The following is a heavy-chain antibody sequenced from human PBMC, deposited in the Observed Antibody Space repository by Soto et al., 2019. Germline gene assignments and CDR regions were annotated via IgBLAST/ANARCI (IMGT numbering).Heavy chain of an antibody. CDR2: IYASGGT. D-gene: IGHD6-13*01. Sequence: XETLSLTCTVSRGSISTYYWSWIRQPAGKGLEWIGRIYASGGTNYNPSLQSRVTMSVDTSKKQFSLRLSSVTAADTAVYYCARGATAGVDYGMDVWGQGTTVTVSS. CDR1: RGSISTYY. CDR3: ARGATAGVDYGMDV. V-gene: IGHV4-4*07. J-gene: IGHJ6*02.